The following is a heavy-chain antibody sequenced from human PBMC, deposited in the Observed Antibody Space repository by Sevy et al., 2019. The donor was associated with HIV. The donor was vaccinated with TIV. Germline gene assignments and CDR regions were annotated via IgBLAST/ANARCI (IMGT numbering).Heavy chain of an antibody. J-gene: IGHJ4*02. Sequence: GGSLRLSCAASGFTVNSNYMTWVRQAPGKGLEGVSVIHRDDTTYQADSVKDRFTISRDNFKNTLYLHMSSLRAEDTAVYYCARGKSGYGYALNYWGQGTLVTVSS. D-gene: IGHD5-18*01. CDR2: IHRDDTT. V-gene: IGHV3-66*01. CDR1: GFTVNSNY. CDR3: ARGKSGYGYALNY.